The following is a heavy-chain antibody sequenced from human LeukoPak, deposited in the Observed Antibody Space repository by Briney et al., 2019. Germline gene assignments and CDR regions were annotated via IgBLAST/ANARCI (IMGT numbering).Heavy chain of an antibody. J-gene: IGHJ6*02. Sequence: SVKVSCKASGFTFTSSAVQWVRQARGQRLEWIGWIVVGSGNTNYAQKFQERVTITRDMSTSTAYMELSSLRSEDTAVYYCAADLGYYDSSTYGTDVWGQGTTVTVSS. CDR1: GFTFTSSA. CDR3: AADLGYYDSSTYGTDV. V-gene: IGHV1-58*01. CDR2: IVVGSGNT. D-gene: IGHD3-22*01.